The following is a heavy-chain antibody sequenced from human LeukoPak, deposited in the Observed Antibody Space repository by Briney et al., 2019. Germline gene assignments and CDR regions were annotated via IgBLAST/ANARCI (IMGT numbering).Heavy chain of an antibody. CDR3: ARHIAAAGTLDY. CDR1: GYTFTSYY. J-gene: IGHJ4*02. D-gene: IGHD6-13*01. CDR2: INPSGGST. Sequence: GASVEVSCKASGYTFTSYYMHWVRQAPGQGLEWMGIINPSGGSTSYAQKFQGRVTMTRDTSTSTVYMELSSLRSEDTAVYYCARHIAAAGTLDYWGQGTLVTVSS. V-gene: IGHV1-46*01.